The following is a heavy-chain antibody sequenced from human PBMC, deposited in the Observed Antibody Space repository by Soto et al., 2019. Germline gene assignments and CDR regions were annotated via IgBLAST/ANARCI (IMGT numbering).Heavy chain of an antibody. CDR3: ARHRPYSYGLTGDYYYYYGMDV. CDR1: GYTFTSYG. V-gene: IGHV1-18*01. Sequence: ASVKVSCKASGYTFTSYGISWVRQAPGQGLEWMGWISAYIGNTNYAQKLQGRVTITTDTSTSTAYMELRSLRSEDTAVYYCARHRPYSYGLTGDYYYYYGMDVWGQGTTVTVSS. D-gene: IGHD5-18*01. J-gene: IGHJ6*02. CDR2: ISAYIGNT.